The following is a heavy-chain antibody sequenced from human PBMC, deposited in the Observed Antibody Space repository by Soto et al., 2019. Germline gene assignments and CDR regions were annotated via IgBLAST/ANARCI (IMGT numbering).Heavy chain of an antibody. D-gene: IGHD6-13*01. CDR1: GGYISSRGYY. CDR2: IYYSGST. J-gene: IGHJ4*02. CDR3: ARVSSSPLNFDY. V-gene: IGHV4-31*02. Sequence: SQMLSLTWTVSGGYISSRGYYWSWIRQHPGKGLEWIGYIYYSGSTYYNPSLKSRVTISVDTSKNQFSLKLSSVTAADTAVYYCARVSSSPLNFDYWGQGTLVTV.